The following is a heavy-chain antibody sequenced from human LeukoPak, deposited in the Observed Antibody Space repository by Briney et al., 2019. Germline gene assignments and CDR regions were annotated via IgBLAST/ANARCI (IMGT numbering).Heavy chain of an antibody. J-gene: IGHJ3*02. CDR2: IYYSGST. V-gene: IGHV4-59*11. D-gene: IGHD4-23*01. CDR3: ARDNLDDYGGNDAFDI. Sequence: KPSETLSLTCTVSGGSISSHFWSWIRQPPGKGLEWIGYIYYSGSTNYNPSLKSRVTISVDTSKNQFSLKLSSVTAADTAVYYCARDNLDDYGGNDAFDIWGQGTMVTVSS. CDR1: GGSISSHF.